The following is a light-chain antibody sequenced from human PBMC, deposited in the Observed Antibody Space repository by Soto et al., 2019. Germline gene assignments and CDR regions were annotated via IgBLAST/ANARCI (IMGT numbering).Light chain of an antibody. Sequence: DIQMTHSPSSLPASVGDRVTLACLASQSISTYLNWYHHKPGKAPKLLIYDASSLESGVPSRFSGSGSGTEFTLTITSLQPDDFATYYCQQYNSYPWTFGQGTKVDIK. CDR3: QQYNSYPWT. CDR1: QSISTY. V-gene: IGKV1-5*01. CDR2: DAS. J-gene: IGKJ1*01.